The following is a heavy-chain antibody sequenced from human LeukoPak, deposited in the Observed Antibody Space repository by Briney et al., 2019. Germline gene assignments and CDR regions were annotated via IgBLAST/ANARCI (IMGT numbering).Heavy chain of an antibody. CDR3: ASRHYYGSGSYSPFDY. CDR2: IIPIFGTA. Sequence: SVKVSCKASGGTFSSYAITWVRQAPGQGLEWMGGIIPIFGTANYAQKFQGRVTITADKSTSTAYMELSSLRSEDTAVYYCASRHYYGSGSYSPFDYWGQGTLVTVSS. D-gene: IGHD3-10*01. CDR1: GGTFSSYA. J-gene: IGHJ4*02. V-gene: IGHV1-69*06.